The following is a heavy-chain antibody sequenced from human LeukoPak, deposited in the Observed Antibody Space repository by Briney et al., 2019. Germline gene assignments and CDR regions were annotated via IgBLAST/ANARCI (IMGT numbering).Heavy chain of an antibody. CDR3: ARAWAAGKHYVGC. J-gene: IGHJ4*02. V-gene: IGHV3-72*01. CDR1: GFTFSDHY. CDR2: SRNKARGYTT. D-gene: IGHD2-15*01. Sequence: PGGSLRLSCAASGFTFSDHYMDWVRQAPGKGLEWVGRSRNKARGYTTEYAASVKGRFTISRDDSKNSVFLQMNSLKNEDTAVYYCARAWAAGKHYVGCWGQGTLVTVSS.